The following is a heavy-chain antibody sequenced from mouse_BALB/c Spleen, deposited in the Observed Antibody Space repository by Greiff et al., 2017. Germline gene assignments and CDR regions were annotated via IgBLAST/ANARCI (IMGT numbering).Heavy chain of an antibody. Sequence: EVKLMESGGGLVKPGGSLKLSCAASGFTFSSYTMSWVRQTPEKRLEWVATISSGGSYTYYPDSVKGRFTISRDNAKNTLYLQMSSLKSEDTAMYYCTRASTTVVATDAMDYWGQGTSVTVSS. CDR1: GFTFSSYT. J-gene: IGHJ4*01. V-gene: IGHV5-6-4*01. D-gene: IGHD1-1*01. CDR3: TRASTTVVATDAMDY. CDR2: ISSGGSYT.